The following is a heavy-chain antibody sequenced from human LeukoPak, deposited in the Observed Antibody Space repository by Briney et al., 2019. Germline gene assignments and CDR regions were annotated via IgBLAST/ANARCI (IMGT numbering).Heavy chain of an antibody. CDR3: AREVEGLAVAGTGWFDP. J-gene: IGHJ5*02. CDR2: IYYSGST. Sequence: SETLSLTCTVSGGSVSSGSYYWSWIRQPPGKGLEWIGYIYYSGSTNYNPSLKSRATISVDTSKNQFSLKLSSVTAADTAVYYCAREVEGLAVAGTGWFDPWGQGTLVTVSS. V-gene: IGHV4-61*01. CDR1: GGSVSSGSYY. D-gene: IGHD6-19*01.